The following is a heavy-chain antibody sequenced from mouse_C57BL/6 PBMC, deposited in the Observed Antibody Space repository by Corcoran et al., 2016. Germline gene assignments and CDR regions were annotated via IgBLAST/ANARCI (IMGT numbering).Heavy chain of an antibody. V-gene: IGHV1-80*01. CDR1: GYAFSSYW. CDR2: IYPGDGDT. D-gene: IGHD1-1*01. CDR3: AREEDLLRYFDV. J-gene: IGHJ1*03. Sequence: QVQLQQSGAELVKPGASVKISCKASGYAFSSYWMNWVKQRPGKGLEWIGQIYPGDGDTNYNGKFKGKATLTADKSSSTAYMQLSSLTSEDSAVYFCAREEDLLRYFDVWGTGTTVTVSS.